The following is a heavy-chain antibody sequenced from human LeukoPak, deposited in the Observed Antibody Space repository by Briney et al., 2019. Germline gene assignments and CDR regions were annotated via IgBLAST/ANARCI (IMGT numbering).Heavy chain of an antibody. CDR1: GYTFTGYY. Sequence: ASVTVSCKASGYTFTGYYMHWVRQAPGQGLEWMGWISAFNGNTNYAKKLQGRVTMTTDTSTSTAYMELRSLRSDDTAVYYCARVPLSSSGSESDFDYWGQGTLVTVSS. CDR2: ISAFNGNT. D-gene: IGHD3-22*01. CDR3: ARVPLSSSGSESDFDY. V-gene: IGHV1-18*04. J-gene: IGHJ4*02.